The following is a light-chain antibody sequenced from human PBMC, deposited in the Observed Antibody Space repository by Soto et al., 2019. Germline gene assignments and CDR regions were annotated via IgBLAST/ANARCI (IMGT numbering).Light chain of an antibody. CDR2: DAS. J-gene: IGKJ1*01. CDR1: QSISSW. Sequence: APFKTEGDRVTITCRASQSISSWLAWYQQKPGKVPKLLIDDASSLESGVPSRFSGSGSGTEFTLTISSLQPDDFATYYCQQYNTYPWAFGQGIKVDIK. CDR3: QQYNTYPWA. V-gene: IGKV1-5*01.